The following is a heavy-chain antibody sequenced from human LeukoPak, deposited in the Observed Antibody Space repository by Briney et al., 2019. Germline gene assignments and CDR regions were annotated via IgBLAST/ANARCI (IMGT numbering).Heavy chain of an antibody. CDR1: GFTFSSYW. Sequence: GGSLRLSCAASGFTFSSYWMGWVRQAPGKGLEWVANIKQDGSEKYYVDSMEGRFTISRDNAKNSLYLQMNSLRVEDTAVYYCARVIGSYFDSWGQGTLVTVSS. D-gene: IGHD3-10*01. V-gene: IGHV3-7*01. J-gene: IGHJ4*02. CDR3: ARVIGSYFDS. CDR2: IKQDGSEK.